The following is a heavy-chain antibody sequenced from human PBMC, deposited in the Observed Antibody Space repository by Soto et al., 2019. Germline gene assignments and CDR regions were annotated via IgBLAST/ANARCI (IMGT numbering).Heavy chain of an antibody. V-gene: IGHV3-48*02. CDR3: ASQGSYYRPYSDY. Sequence: GGSLRLSCTASGFTFSSYSMNWVRQAPGKGLEWVSYISSGSSTIYYADSVKGRFTISRDNAKNSLYLQMNSLRDEDSAVYYCASQGSYYRPYSDYWGQGTLVTVSS. CDR2: ISSGSSTI. CDR1: GFTFSSYS. D-gene: IGHD1-26*01. J-gene: IGHJ4*02.